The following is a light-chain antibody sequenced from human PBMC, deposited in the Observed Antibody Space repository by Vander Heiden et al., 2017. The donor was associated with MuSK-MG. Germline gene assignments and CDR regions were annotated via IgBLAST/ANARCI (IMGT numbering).Light chain of an antibody. J-gene: IGKJ3*01. V-gene: IGKV1-27*01. Sequence: DIQMTQSPSSLSASLGDRVTITCRASQGMSDNLAWYQQKPGKALKLLIYAASTLHSGVPSWFSGSGSGTDFTLTISSLQPEDVATYYCQKHDSAPLTFGPGTKVDIK. CDR2: AAS. CDR3: QKHDSAPLT. CDR1: QGMSDN.